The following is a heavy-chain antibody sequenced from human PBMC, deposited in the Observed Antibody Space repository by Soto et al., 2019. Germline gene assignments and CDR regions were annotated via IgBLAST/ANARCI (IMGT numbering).Heavy chain of an antibody. CDR3: ARAGGTTVTGLWHFDS. CDR2: IWYDGTQK. Sequence: GGSLRLSCEASGFTFNTYSMHWVRQPPGKGLEWLAAIWYDGTQKYYADSVKGRFIISRDNSKKTLYLEMNSLRAEDTAVYYCARAGGTTVTGLWHFDSWGQGALVTVSS. D-gene: IGHD4-17*01. J-gene: IGHJ4*02. CDR1: GFTFNTYS. V-gene: IGHV3-33*01.